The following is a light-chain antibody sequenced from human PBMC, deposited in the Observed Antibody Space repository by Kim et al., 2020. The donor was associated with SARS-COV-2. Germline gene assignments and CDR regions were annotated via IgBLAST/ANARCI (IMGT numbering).Light chain of an antibody. CDR3: QSYDSSLSGYVV. CDR2: GNT. CDR1: NSNSGADHD. V-gene: IGLV1-40*01. J-gene: IGLJ2*01. Sequence: VTISRTGSNSNSGADHDVHWYQQLPGTGPKRLIFGNTNRPSGVPDRFSGSRSGTSASLAITGLQADDEANYYCQSYDSSLSGYVVFGGGTQLTVL.